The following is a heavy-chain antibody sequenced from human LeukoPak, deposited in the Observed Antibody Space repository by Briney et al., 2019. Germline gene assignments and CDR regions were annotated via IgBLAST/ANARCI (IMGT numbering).Heavy chain of an antibody. CDR1: GYSISSGYY. Sequence: SETLSLTCALSGYSISSGYYWGWIRQPPGKGLEWTGGIYHSGSTYYKPSLKSRVTISVDTSKNQFSLKLSSVTAADTAVHYCARLSIVGATLPDFDYWGQGTLVTVSS. J-gene: IGHJ4*02. D-gene: IGHD1-26*01. V-gene: IGHV4-38-2*01. CDR2: IYHSGST. CDR3: ARLSIVGATLPDFDY.